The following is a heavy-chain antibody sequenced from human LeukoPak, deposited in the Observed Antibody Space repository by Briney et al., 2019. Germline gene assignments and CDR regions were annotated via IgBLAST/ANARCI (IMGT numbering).Heavy chain of an antibody. CDR1: GFTFRSYE. CDR3: AELGITMIGGV. Sequence: GGSLRLSCAASGFTFRSYEMNWVRQAPGKGLEWVSYISGSGSTIHYADSVKGRFTISRDNAKNSVYLQMNSLRAEDTAVYYCAELGITMIGGVWGKGTTVTISS. V-gene: IGHV3-48*03. CDR2: ISGSGSTI. J-gene: IGHJ6*04. D-gene: IGHD3-10*02.